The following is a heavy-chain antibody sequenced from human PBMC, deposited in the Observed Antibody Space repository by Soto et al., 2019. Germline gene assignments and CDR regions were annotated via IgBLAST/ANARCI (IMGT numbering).Heavy chain of an antibody. CDR3: AREPQGYCSGGSCYDESLFSSHFDY. V-gene: IGHV1-46*03. J-gene: IGHJ4*02. Sequence: GASVKVSCKASGYTFTSSYMHWVRQAPGQRLEGMGIINPSGGSTSYAQKFQGRVTMTRDTSTSTVYMKLSSLRSEDTAVYYCAREPQGYCSGGSCYDESLFSSHFDYWGQGTLVTVSS. D-gene: IGHD2-15*01. CDR1: GYTFTSSY. CDR2: INPSGGST.